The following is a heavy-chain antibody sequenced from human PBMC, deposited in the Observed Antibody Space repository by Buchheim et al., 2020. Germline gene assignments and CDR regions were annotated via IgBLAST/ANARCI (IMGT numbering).Heavy chain of an antibody. Sequence: EVQLLESGGGLVQPGGSLRLTCAASGFTLSSYAMTWVRQAPGKGLEWVSTISHSGGNTSYEDSLKCRFTISRDNSKHTLYLQMSSLRVEDTAMYYCAKGVLNSSARPFDYWGRGTL. V-gene: IGHV3-23*01. CDR2: ISHSGGNT. J-gene: IGHJ4*02. D-gene: IGHD2/OR15-2a*01. CDR1: GFTLSSYA. CDR3: AKGVLNSSARPFDY.